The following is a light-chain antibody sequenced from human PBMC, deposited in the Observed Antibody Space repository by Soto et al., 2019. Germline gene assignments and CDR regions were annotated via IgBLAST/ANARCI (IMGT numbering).Light chain of an antibody. CDR2: DVS. Sequence: QSALTQPASVSGSPGQSITISCTGTSSDVGGYNYVSWYQQHPGKAPKLMIYDVSNRPSGVSSRFSGSKSGNTASLTISGLQAEAEADYYCSSYTSSSTLYVFGTGTKATVL. V-gene: IGLV2-14*01. CDR3: SSYTSSSTLYV. J-gene: IGLJ1*01. CDR1: SSDVGGYNY.